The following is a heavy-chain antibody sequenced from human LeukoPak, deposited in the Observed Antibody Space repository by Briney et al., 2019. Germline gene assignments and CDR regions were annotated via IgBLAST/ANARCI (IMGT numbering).Heavy chain of an antibody. CDR2: IKSKTDDGTT. CDR1: GFTFSNAW. CDR3: TTDPRWVPHATYYYYMDV. Sequence: GGSLRLSCAASGFTFSNAWMSWVRQAPGKGLEWVGRIKSKTDDGTTDYAAPVKGRFTISRDDSKNTLYLQMNSLKTEDTAVYYCTTDPRWVPHATYYYYMDVWGKGTTVTVSS. D-gene: IGHD1-1*01. V-gene: IGHV3-15*01. J-gene: IGHJ6*03.